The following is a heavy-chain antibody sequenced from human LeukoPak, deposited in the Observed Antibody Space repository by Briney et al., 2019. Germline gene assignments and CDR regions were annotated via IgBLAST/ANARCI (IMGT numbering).Heavy chain of an antibody. CDR1: GFTFGSYV. CDR2: ISGSGGST. D-gene: IGHD1-14*01. J-gene: IGHJ2*01. Sequence: AGGSLRLSCAASGFTFGSYVMSWVRQAPGKGLEWVSAISGSGGSTFYADSVKGRFTISRDNSKNTLYLQMNSLRAEDTAVYYCANTGGSVYWYFDLWGRGTLVTVSS. CDR3: ANTGGSVYWYFDL. V-gene: IGHV3-23*01.